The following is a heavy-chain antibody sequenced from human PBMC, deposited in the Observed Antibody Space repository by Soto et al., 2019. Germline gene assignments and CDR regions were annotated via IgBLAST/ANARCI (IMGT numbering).Heavy chain of an antibody. V-gene: IGHV3-23*01. Sequence: GGSLRLSCAASGVTFRSYAVSWVRQAPGKGLEWVSAISGSGGSTYYADSVKGRFTISRDNSKNTLYLQMNSLRAEDTAVYYCAKVFAVVVVAATGIDPWGQGTLVTVSS. CDR2: ISGSGGST. J-gene: IGHJ5*02. CDR3: AKVFAVVVVAATGIDP. CDR1: GVTFRSYA. D-gene: IGHD2-15*01.